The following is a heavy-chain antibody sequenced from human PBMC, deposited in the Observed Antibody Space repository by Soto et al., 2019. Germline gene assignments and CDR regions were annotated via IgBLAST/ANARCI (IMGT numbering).Heavy chain of an antibody. CDR2: IIPILGIA. CDR1: GGTFSSYT. J-gene: IGHJ6*02. V-gene: IGHV1-69*02. Sequence: VQLVQSGAEVKKPGSSVKVSCKASGGTFSSYTISWVRQAPGQGLEWMGRIIPILGIANYAQKFQGRVTITADKSTSTAYMELSSLRSEDTAVYYCARAGLRYSSAYYGMDVWGQGTTVTVSS. CDR3: ARAGLRYSSAYYGMDV. D-gene: IGHD6-13*01.